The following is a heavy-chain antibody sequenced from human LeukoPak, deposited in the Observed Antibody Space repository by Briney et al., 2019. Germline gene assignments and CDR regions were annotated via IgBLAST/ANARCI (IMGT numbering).Heavy chain of an antibody. D-gene: IGHD3-22*01. V-gene: IGHV3-21*01. CDR2: ISSSSSYI. Sequence: GGSPRLSCAASGFTFSSYSMNWVRQAPGKGLEWVSSISSSSSYIYYADSVKGRFTISRDNAKNSLYLQMNSLRAEDTAVYYCARDRSYYDSSGYYYGWGQGTLVTVSS. CDR1: GFTFSSYS. CDR3: ARDRSYYDSSGYYYG. J-gene: IGHJ4*02.